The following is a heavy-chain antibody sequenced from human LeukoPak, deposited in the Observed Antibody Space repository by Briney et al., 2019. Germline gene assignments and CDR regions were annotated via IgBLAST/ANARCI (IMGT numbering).Heavy chain of an antibody. CDR1: GSSISSHS. CDR2: DSNNGNI. Sequence: SETLSLTCTVSGSSISSHSWGWVRQPPGKGLEWIGYDSNNGNINYNPALKSRVIISVDTSKRQFSLKLSSVTAADTAIYYCARDNWGSLDYWGQGTLVTVSS. J-gene: IGHJ4*02. CDR3: ARDNWGSLDY. V-gene: IGHV4-59*11. D-gene: IGHD7-27*01.